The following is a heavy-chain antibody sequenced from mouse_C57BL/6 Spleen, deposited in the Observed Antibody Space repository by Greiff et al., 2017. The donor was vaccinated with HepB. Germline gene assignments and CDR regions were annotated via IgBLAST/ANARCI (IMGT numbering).Heavy chain of an antibody. V-gene: IGHV1-80*01. Sequence: VQLQQSGAELVKPGASVKISCKASGYAFSSYWMNWVKQRPGKGLEWIGQIYPGDGDTNYNGKFKGKATLTADKSSSTAYMQLSSLTSEDSAVYFCARSWYYYGSSYYFDYWGQSTTLTVSS. J-gene: IGHJ2*01. CDR1: GYAFSSYW. CDR3: ARSWYYYGSSYYFDY. CDR2: IYPGDGDT. D-gene: IGHD1-1*01.